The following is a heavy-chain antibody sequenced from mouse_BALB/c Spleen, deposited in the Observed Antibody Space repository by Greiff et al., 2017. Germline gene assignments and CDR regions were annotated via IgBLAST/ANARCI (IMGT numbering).Heavy chain of an antibody. D-gene: IGHD3-3*01. CDR1: GFNIKDYY. J-gene: IGHJ4*01. Sequence: EVQLQQSGAELVRSGASVKLSCTASGFNIKDYYMHWVKQRPEQGLEWIGWIDPENGDTEYAPKFQGKATMTADTSSNTAYLQLSSLTSEDTAVYYCARGIFYAMDYWGQGTSVTVSS. CDR3: ARGIFYAMDY. V-gene: IGHV14-4*02. CDR2: IDPENGDT.